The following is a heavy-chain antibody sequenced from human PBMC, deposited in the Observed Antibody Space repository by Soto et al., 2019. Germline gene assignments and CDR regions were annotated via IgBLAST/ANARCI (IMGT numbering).Heavy chain of an antibody. J-gene: IGHJ4*02. CDR2: INAGNGNT. Sequence: QVQLVQSGAEVKKPEASVKVSCKASGYTFTSYAMHWVRQAPGQRLEWMGWINAGNGNTKYSQKFQGRVTITRDTSASTAYMELSSLRSEDTAVYYCARGPNPYYCDYWGQGTLVTVSS. V-gene: IGHV1-3*01. CDR1: GYTFTSYA. CDR3: ARGPNPYYCDY.